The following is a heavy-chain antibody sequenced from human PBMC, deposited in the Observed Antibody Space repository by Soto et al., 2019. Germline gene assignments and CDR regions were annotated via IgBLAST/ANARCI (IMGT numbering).Heavy chain of an antibody. Sequence: QVQLVQSGAEVKKPGASVKVSCKVSGYTLTELSMHWVRQAPGKGLEWMGGFDPEDGETIYAQKFQGRVTMTTDTSTSTAYMELRSLRSDDTAVYYCARAGRVVVTAHNPYWGQGTLVTVSS. CDR2: FDPEDGET. CDR1: GYTLTELS. V-gene: IGHV1-24*01. CDR3: ARAGRVVVTAHNPY. D-gene: IGHD2-21*02. J-gene: IGHJ4*02.